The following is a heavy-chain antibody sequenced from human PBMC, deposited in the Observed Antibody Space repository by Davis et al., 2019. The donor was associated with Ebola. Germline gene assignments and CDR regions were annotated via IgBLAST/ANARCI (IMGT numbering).Heavy chain of an antibody. CDR3: ARAEFP. Sequence: ASVKVSCKASGYTFTSYAIHWVRQAPGQRLEWMGWINPGNGNTKFSQRFQGRVTITRDTSASTAYMELSSLRSEDTAVYYCARAEFPWGQGTLVTVSS. D-gene: IGHD3-10*01. CDR2: INPGNGNT. V-gene: IGHV1-3*01. CDR1: GYTFTSYA. J-gene: IGHJ4*02.